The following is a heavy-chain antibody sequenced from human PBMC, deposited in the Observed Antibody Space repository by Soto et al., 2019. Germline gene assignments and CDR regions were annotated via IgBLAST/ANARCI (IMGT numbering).Heavy chain of an antibody. CDR2: IVVGSGNT. CDR3: AAGAYGSGGYYYYYYGMDV. J-gene: IGHJ6*02. D-gene: IGHD3-10*01. Sequence: GASVKVSCKASGFTFTSSAVQWVRQARGQRLEWIGWIVVGSGNTNYAQKFQERVTITRDTSTSTAYMELSSLRSEDTAVYYCAAGAYGSGGYYYYYYGMDVWGQGTTVTVSS. CDR1: GFTFTSSA. V-gene: IGHV1-58*01.